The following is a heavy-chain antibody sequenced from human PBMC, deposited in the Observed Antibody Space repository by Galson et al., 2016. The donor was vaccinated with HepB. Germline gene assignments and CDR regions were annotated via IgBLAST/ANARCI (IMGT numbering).Heavy chain of an antibody. CDR3: ARVRGDYGGTYDS. J-gene: IGHJ4*02. Sequence: SLRLSCAASGFTFSSYNMNWVRQAPGKGLEWVSYFSSSTGHILYPDSVKGRFTVSRDNARNSLYLRMNSLRAEDTAVYYCARVRGDYGGTYDSWVQGTLVAVSS. CDR2: FSSSTGHI. D-gene: IGHD4-23*01. V-gene: IGHV3-21*05. CDR1: GFTFSSYN.